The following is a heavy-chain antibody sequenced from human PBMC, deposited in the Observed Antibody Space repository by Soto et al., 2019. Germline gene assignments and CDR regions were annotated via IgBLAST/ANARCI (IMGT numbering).Heavy chain of an antibody. J-gene: IGHJ4*02. Sequence: QVQLMESGGGVVQPGRSLRLSCAASGFTFNTYAMHWVRQAPGKGLEWVAVITPDGTEQYYADSVKGRFTISRDNSKSTLHLQMNSLRVEDTAVYYCAKDRTFGPPLVRFDSWGQGTLVTVSS. V-gene: IGHV3-30*18. CDR1: GFTFNTYA. CDR2: ITPDGTEQ. CDR3: AKDRTFGPPLVRFDS. D-gene: IGHD6-6*01.